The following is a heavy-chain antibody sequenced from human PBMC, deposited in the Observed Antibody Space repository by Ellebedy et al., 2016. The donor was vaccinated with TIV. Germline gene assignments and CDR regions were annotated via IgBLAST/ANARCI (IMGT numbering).Heavy chain of an antibody. V-gene: IGHV1-18*01. CDR2: ISGGNDNR. D-gene: IGHD5-18*01. Sequence: AASVKVSCKASGYTFPTYGISWVRQAPGQGLEWMGWISGGNDNRKYLEKLQGRVTMTKDTSASTAYMELSSLRSEDTAVYYCTRQMTAIGGGFDPWGQGTLVTVSS. CDR3: TRQMTAIGGGFDP. CDR1: GYTFPTYG. J-gene: IGHJ5*02.